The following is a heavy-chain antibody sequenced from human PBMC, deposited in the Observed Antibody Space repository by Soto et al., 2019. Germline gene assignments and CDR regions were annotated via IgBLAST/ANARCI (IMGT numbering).Heavy chain of an antibody. CDR2: VYYSGST. Sequence: SETLSLTCTVSGGSISSSTYYWGWIRQPPGKGLEWIGSVYYSGSTYYNPSLKSRGTISEDTSKNQFSLKLSSVTAADTAVYYWARLARIAAAATDRDYMDVWGKGTTVTVSS. D-gene: IGHD6-13*01. V-gene: IGHV4-39*01. CDR1: GGSISSSTYY. J-gene: IGHJ6*03. CDR3: ARLARIAAAATDRDYMDV.